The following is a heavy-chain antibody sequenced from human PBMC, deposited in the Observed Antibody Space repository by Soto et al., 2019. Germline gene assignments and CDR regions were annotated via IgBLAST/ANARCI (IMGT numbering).Heavy chain of an antibody. Sequence: SETLSLTCTFSGCSISSGGYYWSWIRQHPGKGLEWIGYIYYSGSTYYNPSLKSRVTISVDTSKNQFSLKLSSVTAADTAVYYCARRKAKVSNLDYWGQGTLVTVSS. V-gene: IGHV4-31*03. CDR1: GCSISSGGYY. D-gene: IGHD7-27*01. J-gene: IGHJ4*02. CDR3: ARRKAKVSNLDY. CDR2: IYYSGST.